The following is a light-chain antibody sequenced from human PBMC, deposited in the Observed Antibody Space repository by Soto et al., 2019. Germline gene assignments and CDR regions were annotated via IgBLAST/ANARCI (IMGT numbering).Light chain of an antibody. CDR1: RNINNL. CDR3: QRYYTFPLT. CDR2: KAS. J-gene: IGKJ4*01. Sequence: DIQMTQSPSTLSASVGDRVAITCRASRNINNLLAWYQQKPGKAPKLLIYKASSLESGVPSRFSGSGSGTEFTLTISSLQPDDFATYYCQRYYTFPLTFGGGTQVEIK. V-gene: IGKV1-5*03.